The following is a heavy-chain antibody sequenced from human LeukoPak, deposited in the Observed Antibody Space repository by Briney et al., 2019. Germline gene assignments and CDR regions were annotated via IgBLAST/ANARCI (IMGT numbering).Heavy chain of an antibody. D-gene: IGHD2-2*01. CDR1: GFTFSDYW. V-gene: IGHV3-7*01. CDR3: ARWRGSTSERSDY. Sequence: GGSLRLSCAASGFTFSDYWMTWVRQAPGKGLEWVANIKQDGSAKYYVDSVKGRFTISRDNAKNSLYLQMDSLRVEDTATYYCARWRGSTSERSDYWGQGTLVTVSS. CDR2: IKQDGSAK. J-gene: IGHJ4*02.